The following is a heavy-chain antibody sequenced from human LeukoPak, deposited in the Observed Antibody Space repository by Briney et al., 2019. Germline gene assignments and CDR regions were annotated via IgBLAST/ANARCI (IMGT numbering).Heavy chain of an antibody. CDR1: GYTFTSYD. D-gene: IGHD3-22*01. J-gene: IGHJ3*02. CDR3: ARDSKGFADNYYDSSGYSIAFDI. V-gene: IGHV1-8*03. Sequence: GASVKVSCKASGYTFTSYDINWVRQATGQGLEWMGWMNPNSGNTGYAQKFQGRVTITRNTSISTAYMELSSLRSEDTAVYYCARDSKGFADNYYDSSGYSIAFDIWGQGTMVTVSS. CDR2: MNPNSGNT.